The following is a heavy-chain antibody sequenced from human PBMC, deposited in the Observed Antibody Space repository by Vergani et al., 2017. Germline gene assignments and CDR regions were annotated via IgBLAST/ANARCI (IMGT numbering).Heavy chain of an antibody. D-gene: IGHD4-17*01. CDR1: GGSISSYY. CDR2: IYYSGST. V-gene: IGHV4-59*01. J-gene: IGHJ6*02. CDR3: ARDRRGTVTRGYYYGMDV. Sequence: QVQLQESGPGLVKPSETLSLTCTVSGGSISSYYWRWIRQPPGKGLEWIGYIYYSGSTNYNPSLKSRVTISVDTSKNQFSLKLSSVTAADTAVYYCARDRRGTVTRGYYYGMDVWGQXP.